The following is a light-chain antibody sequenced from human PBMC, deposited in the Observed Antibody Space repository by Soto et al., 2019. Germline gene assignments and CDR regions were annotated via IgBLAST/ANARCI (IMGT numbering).Light chain of an antibody. CDR3: QVWDSSSDHVV. Sequence: SSELTQPPSVSVAPGKTARITCGGNNIGSKSVHWYQQKPGQAPVLVIYYDSDRPSGIPERFSGSNSGNTATLTISRVEAGDEADYYCQVWDSSSDHVVFGGGTQPDRP. CDR1: NIGSKS. CDR2: YDS. J-gene: IGLJ2*01. V-gene: IGLV3-21*04.